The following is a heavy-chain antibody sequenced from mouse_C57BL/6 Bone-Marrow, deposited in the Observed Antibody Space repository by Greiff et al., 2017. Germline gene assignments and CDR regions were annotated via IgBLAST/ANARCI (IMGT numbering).Heavy chain of an antibody. J-gene: IGHJ4*01. CDR2: SNPSTGGT. D-gene: IGHD1-1*01. CDR3: AGYGSSSDYAMDY. Sequence: EVKLQESGPELVKPGASVKISCKASGYSFTGYYMNWVKQSPEKSLEWIGESNPSTGGTTYNQKFKAKATLTVDKSSSTAYMQLKSLTSEDSAAYYFAGYGSSSDYAMDYWCQGTAGTVSS. V-gene: IGHV1-42*01. CDR1: GYSFTGYY.